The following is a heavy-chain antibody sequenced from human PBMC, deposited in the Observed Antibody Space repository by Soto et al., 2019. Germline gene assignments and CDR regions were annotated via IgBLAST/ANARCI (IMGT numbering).Heavy chain of an antibody. D-gene: IGHD2-15*01. V-gene: IGHV1-69*05. CDR3: AMGHEVGDSSEADKI. J-gene: IGHJ3*02. Sequence: QVQLVQSGAEVKKPGSSVKVSCKASGGNFRSESINWVRQAPGQGLEWMGGIIPFFGTSDYEQKFQGRLRITTDEATTTAYMKLSILRSQVTAVYYFAMGHEVGDSSEADKIWGQGTRVTVSS. CDR1: GGNFRSES. CDR2: IIPFFGTS.